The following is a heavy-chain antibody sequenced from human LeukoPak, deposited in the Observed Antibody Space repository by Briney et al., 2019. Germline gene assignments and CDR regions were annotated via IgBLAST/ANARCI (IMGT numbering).Heavy chain of an antibody. Sequence: GGSLKLSCAASGFTFSSFLMTWVRQAPGKGLEWVANINQDASERYYVDSVKGRFSISRDNAKSSLYLQMNSLRDEDTADYYCARSSGGAYNNAGIDYWGQGTLVTVSS. CDR1: GFTFSSFL. CDR3: ARSSGGAYNNAGIDY. D-gene: IGHD3-22*01. CDR2: INQDASER. J-gene: IGHJ4*02. V-gene: IGHV3-7*01.